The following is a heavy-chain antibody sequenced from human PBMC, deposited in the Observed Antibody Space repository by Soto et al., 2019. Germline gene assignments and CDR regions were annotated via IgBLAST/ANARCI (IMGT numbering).Heavy chain of an antibody. Sequence: QVQLVQSGAEVKKPGSSVKVSCKASGGTFSSYAISWVRQAPGQGLEWMGGIIPIFGTANYAQKFQGRVTITADESTSTAYMELSSLRSEDTAVYYCARDVLDGYYYDSSGYYRETKFDYWAQGTLVTVSS. V-gene: IGHV1-69*01. CDR1: GGTFSSYA. J-gene: IGHJ4*02. CDR3: ARDVLDGYYYDSSGYYRETKFDY. CDR2: IIPIFGTA. D-gene: IGHD3-22*01.